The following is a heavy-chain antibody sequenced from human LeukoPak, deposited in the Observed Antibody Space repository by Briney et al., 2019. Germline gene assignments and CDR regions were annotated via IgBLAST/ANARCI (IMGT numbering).Heavy chain of an antibody. Sequence: GGSLRLSCAASGFTVSSNYMSWVRQAPGKRLEWVSVIYSGGSTYYADSVKGRFTISRDNSKNTLYLQMNSLRAEDTAVYYCARDQGSSWYGNWFDPWGQGTLVTVSS. CDR2: IYSGGST. D-gene: IGHD6-13*01. CDR1: GFTVSSNY. J-gene: IGHJ5*02. V-gene: IGHV3-66*02. CDR3: ARDQGSSWYGNWFDP.